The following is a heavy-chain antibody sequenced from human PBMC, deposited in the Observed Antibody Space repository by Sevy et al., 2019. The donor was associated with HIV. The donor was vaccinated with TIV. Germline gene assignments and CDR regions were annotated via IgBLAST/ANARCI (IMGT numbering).Heavy chain of an antibody. D-gene: IGHD5-12*01. V-gene: IGHV4-59*01. CDR1: GGPISSYY. J-gene: IGHJ5*02. CDR2: IHYTGSS. CDR3: ARAPPVRSGDDSLNWFDP. Sequence: SETLSLTCTVSGGPISSYYWRWLRQPPGKGLQYIGYIHYTGSSNYNPSLKSRVTISLDTSKNQFSLKVTSVTAADTAVYYCARAPPVRSGDDSLNWFDPWGQGTLVTVSS.